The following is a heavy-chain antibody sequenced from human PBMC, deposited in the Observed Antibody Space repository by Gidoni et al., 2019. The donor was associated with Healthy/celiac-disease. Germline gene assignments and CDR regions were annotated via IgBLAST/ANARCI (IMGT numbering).Heavy chain of an antibody. J-gene: IGHJ4*02. CDR3: AKAHSPVYCSGGSCYSGYFDY. Sequence: QVQLVESGGGVVQPGRSLRLSCAASGFTFRSYGMHWVRQAPGKGLEWVAVISYDGSNKYYADSVKGRFTISRDNSKNTLYLQMNSLRAEDTAVYYCAKAHSPVYCSGGSCYSGYFDYWGQGTLVTVSS. CDR1: GFTFRSYG. V-gene: IGHV3-30*18. D-gene: IGHD2-15*01. CDR2: ISYDGSNK.